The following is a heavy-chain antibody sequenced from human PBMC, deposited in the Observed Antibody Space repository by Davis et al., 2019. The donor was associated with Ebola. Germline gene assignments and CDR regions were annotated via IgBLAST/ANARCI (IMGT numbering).Heavy chain of an antibody. V-gene: IGHV3-74*01. CDR1: GFTFGSYW. D-gene: IGHD1-26*01. J-gene: IGHJ4*02. CDR2: INSNGIET. CDR3: TRDLRREDYFDS. Sequence: GESLKISCAASGFTFGSYWMHWVRQVPGKGLVWVSRINSNGIETTYAASVKGRFTISRDNAKNTLYLQMNSLRAEDSAVYYCTRDLRREDYFDSWGQGTLVTVSS.